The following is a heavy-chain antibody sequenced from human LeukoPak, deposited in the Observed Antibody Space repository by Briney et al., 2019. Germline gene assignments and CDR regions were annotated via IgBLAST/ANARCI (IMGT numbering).Heavy chain of an antibody. D-gene: IGHD3-9*01. CDR3: ARDRYDILTGYYDVWYFAY. CDR2: ISSSSSYT. CDR1: GFTFSDYY. Sequence: PGGSLRLSCAASGFTFSDYYMSWIRQAPGKGLEWVSYISSSSSYTNYADSVKGRFTISRDNAKNSLYLQMNSLRAEDTAVYYCARDRYDILTGYYDVWYFAYWGQGTLVTVSS. V-gene: IGHV3-11*05. J-gene: IGHJ4*02.